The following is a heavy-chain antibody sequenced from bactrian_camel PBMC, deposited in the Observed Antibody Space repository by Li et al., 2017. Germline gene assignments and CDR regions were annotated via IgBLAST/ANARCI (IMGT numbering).Heavy chain of an antibody. D-gene: IGHD3*01. V-gene: IGHV3S53*01. Sequence: QVQLVESGGGSVQSGGSLRLSCVYTGTTYSSYCMGWFRRAPGKEREGVALIDSDGMTRYEDSVKGRFTISQDKSKNTINLTMNSLKAEDTAMYYCARSSDGLLLRLCPADLYGYNYRGQGTQVTVS. CDR2: IDSDGMT. CDR3: ARSSDGLLLRLCPADLYGYNY. CDR1: GTTYSSYC. J-gene: IGHJ4*01.